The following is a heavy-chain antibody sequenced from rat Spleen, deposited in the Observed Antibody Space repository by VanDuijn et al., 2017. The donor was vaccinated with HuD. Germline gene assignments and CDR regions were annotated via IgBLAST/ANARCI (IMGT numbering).Heavy chain of an antibody. CDR2: ILRTGENT. CDR1: GFTFSNYG. CDR3: ARRLLRVYVRLYFDY. V-gene: IGHV5-29*01. J-gene: IGHJ2*01. D-gene: IGHD1-9*01. Sequence: EVQLVESGGGLVQPGRSLKLSCAASGFTFSNYGMAWIRQAPGKGLEWVASILRTGENTYYSDSVKGRFTISRDNAKSTLYLQMDSLRSEDTATYYCARRLLRVYVRLYFDYWGQGVMVTVSS.